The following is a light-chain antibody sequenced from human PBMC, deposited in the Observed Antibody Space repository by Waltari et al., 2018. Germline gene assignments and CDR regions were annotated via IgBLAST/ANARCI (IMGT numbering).Light chain of an antibody. V-gene: IGKV3-15*01. CDR3: QQYSNWPPWT. J-gene: IGKJ1*01. Sequence: EIMMTQSPATLSVSPGERATLSCRFSQSVSRKLAWYQQQPVQSPRLLIYDTSSRATDIPARFSGSGSGTEFTLTISSLQSEDFAVYYCQQYSNWPPWTFSQGTKVEI. CDR2: DTS. CDR1: QSVSRK.